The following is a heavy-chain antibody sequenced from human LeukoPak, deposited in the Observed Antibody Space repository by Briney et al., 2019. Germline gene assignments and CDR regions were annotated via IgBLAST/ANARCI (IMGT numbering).Heavy chain of an antibody. J-gene: IGHJ4*02. CDR3: AKEGPDYSVAAGLEY. CDR1: GFTFSHYG. V-gene: IGHV3-30*02. D-gene: IGHD6-13*01. Sequence: GGSLRLSCAASGFTFSHYGMYWVRQAPGKGLEWVAFIRYDGTNEYNAAVKGRFTVSRDNSKNTLYLQMNSLRGYDTAVYYCAKEGPDYSVAAGLEYWGQGTLVTVSS. CDR2: IRYDGTNE.